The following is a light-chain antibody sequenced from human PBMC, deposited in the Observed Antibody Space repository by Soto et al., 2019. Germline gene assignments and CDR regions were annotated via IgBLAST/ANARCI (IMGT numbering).Light chain of an antibody. CDR1: QSVSSSY. CDR2: DAS. V-gene: IGKV3D-20*01. CDR3: QEYRSLIT. Sequence: IVLTQSPATLSLSPGERATLSCGASQSVSSSYLAWYQLKPGLAPRLLIYDASSRATGIPDRFSGSGSGTDFTLAINRLELEDSAVYYCQEYRSLITFGQWTRLE. J-gene: IGKJ5*01.